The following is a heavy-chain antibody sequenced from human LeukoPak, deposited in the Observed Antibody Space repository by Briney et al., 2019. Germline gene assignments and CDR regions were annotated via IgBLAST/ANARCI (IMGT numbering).Heavy chain of an antibody. CDR3: ARDWLQFQRSRRSGMDV. Sequence: QTGESLRLSCAASGFTFSSYAMSWVRQAPGKGLEWVSAISGSGGSTYYADSVKGRFTISRDNSTNTLYLQMNSLRAEDTAVYYCARDWLQFQRSRRSGMDVWGQGNTVTVSS. V-gene: IGHV3-23*01. CDR1: GFTFSSYA. J-gene: IGHJ6*02. CDR2: ISGSGGST. D-gene: IGHD5-24*01.